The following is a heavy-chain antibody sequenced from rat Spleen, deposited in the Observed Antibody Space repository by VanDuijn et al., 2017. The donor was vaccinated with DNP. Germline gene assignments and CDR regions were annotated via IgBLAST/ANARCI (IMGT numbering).Heavy chain of an antibody. CDR2: ITSSGGNT. D-gene: IGHD1-9*01. CDR3: ASHTYYGYDYFVY. Sequence: EVQLVESGGDLVQPGRSLKLSCVASGFTFNNYWMAWIRQVPGKGLEWVASITSSGGNTYYPASVKGRFTISRDNARNTLFLQMNSLRSEDTATYYCASHTYYGYDYFVYWGQGVMVTVSS. V-gene: IGHV5-31*01. J-gene: IGHJ2*01. CDR1: GFTFNNYW.